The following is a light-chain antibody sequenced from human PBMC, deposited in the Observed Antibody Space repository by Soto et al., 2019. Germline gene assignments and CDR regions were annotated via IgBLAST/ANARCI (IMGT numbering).Light chain of an antibody. CDR3: QHYGSSPLAIT. Sequence: EAVLTKSPGTLSLSPGERPTLACRASQSVSSKYLAWYQQKPGQAPRLLIYGASSRATGIPDRFSGSGSGTDFTLTISRLEPEDFAVFYCQHYGSSPLAITFGQGTRLEIK. V-gene: IGKV3-20*01. CDR2: GAS. CDR1: QSVSSKY. J-gene: IGKJ5*01.